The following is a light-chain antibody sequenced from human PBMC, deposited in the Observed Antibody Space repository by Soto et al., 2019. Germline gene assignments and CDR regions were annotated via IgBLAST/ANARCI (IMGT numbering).Light chain of an antibody. J-gene: IGLJ2*01. CDR1: SSNIGNNY. V-gene: IGLV1-51*01. Sequence: QSVLTQPPSVSAAPGQKVTISCSGSSSNIGNNYVSWYQQLPGTAPKPLIYDNNNRPSWIPDRFSGSKSGASATLDITGLQTGDDDDYYCGTWDSSLSAVVFGGGTKLTVL. CDR3: GTWDSSLSAVV. CDR2: DNN.